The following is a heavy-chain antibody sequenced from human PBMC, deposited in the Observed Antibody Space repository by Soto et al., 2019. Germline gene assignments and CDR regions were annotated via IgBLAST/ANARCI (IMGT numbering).Heavy chain of an antibody. CDR3: ARVPDR. Sequence: GASVKVCWKACGYTFTSYDLHWVRQAPGQRLEWMGWTNAGNGNTKYSQKFQGRVTITRDTSASTAYMELSSLRSEDTAVYYCARVPDRWGQGTLVTVSS. V-gene: IGHV1-3*01. J-gene: IGHJ5*02. CDR1: GYTFTSYD. CDR2: TNAGNGNT. D-gene: IGHD2-2*01.